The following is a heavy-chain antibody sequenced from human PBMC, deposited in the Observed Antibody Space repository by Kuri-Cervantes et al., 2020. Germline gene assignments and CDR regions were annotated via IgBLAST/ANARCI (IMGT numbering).Heavy chain of an antibody. CDR1: GFTFSSYA. Sequence: GGSLRLSCAASGFTFSSYAMHWVRQAPGKGLEWVAVISYDGSNEYYADSVKGRFTISRDNSKNTLYLQMNSLRAEDTAVYYCARESRDSGSSPALDYWGQGTLVTVSS. V-gene: IGHV3-30-3*01. CDR3: ARESRDSGSSPALDY. D-gene: IGHD1-26*01. J-gene: IGHJ4*02. CDR2: ISYDGSNE.